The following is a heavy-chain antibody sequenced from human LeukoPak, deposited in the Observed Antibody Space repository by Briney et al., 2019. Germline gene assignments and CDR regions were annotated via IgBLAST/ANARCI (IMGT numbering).Heavy chain of an antibody. V-gene: IGHV3-48*03. CDR1: GFTFSSYE. Sequence: PGGSLRLSCAASGFTFSSYEMNWVHQAPGKGLEWVSYISSSGSTIYYADSVKGRFTISRDNAKNSLYLQMNSLRAEDTAVYYCARTVGTLDYWGQGTLVTVSS. CDR3: ARTVGTLDY. J-gene: IGHJ4*02. D-gene: IGHD1-1*01. CDR2: ISSSGSTI.